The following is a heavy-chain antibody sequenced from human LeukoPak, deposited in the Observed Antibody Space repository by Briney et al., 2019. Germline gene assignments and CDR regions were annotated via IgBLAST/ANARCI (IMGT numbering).Heavy chain of an antibody. CDR2: IFHSGDT. D-gene: IGHD3-10*01. J-gene: IGHJ6*03. CDR3: ARVNFYGSGSYYGNYYYYYMDV. CDR1: GDSISNNNW. V-gene: IGHV4-4*02. Sequence: PSETLSLPCAVSGDSISNNNWWSWVRQPPGKGLEWIGEIFHSGDTNYKPSLKSRVTISVDKSKNQFSLKLSSVTAADTAVYYCARVNFYGSGSYYGNYYYYYMDVWGKGTTVPISS.